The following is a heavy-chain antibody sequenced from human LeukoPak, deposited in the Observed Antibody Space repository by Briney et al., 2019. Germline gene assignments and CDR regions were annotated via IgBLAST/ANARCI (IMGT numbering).Heavy chain of an antibody. V-gene: IGHV4-59*01. Sequence: SETLSLTCTVSGGPISSYYWSWIRQPPGKGLEWIGYIYYSGSTNYNPSLKSRVTISLDTPKSQFSLKLSSVTAADTAVYYCARAPLYSGGSGWSIYYFYAMDVWGQGTTVTVSS. CDR3: ARAPLYSGGSGWSIYYFYAMDV. J-gene: IGHJ6*02. CDR1: GGPISSYY. D-gene: IGHD6-19*01. CDR2: IYYSGST.